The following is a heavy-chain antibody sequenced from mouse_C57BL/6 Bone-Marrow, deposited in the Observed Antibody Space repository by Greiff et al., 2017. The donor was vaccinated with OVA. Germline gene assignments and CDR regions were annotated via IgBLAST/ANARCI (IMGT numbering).Heavy chain of an antibody. J-gene: IGHJ2*01. Sequence: VQLKQSGPELVRPGASVKLSCTASGFYIKDYYMHWVKQRPEQGLEWIGRIDPEDGDTEYAPKFQGKATMTADTSSNTAYMQLSSLTSEDTAVYYSTTSLLRYSYYFDYWGQGTTLTVSS. V-gene: IGHV14-1*01. D-gene: IGHD1-1*01. CDR2: IDPEDGDT. CDR3: TTSLLRYSYYFDY. CDR1: GFYIKDYY.